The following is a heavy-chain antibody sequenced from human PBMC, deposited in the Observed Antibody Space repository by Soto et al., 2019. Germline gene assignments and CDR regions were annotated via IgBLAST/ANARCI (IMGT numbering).Heavy chain of an antibody. V-gene: IGHV1-69*02. CDR2: IIPILGIA. CDR1: GGTFSSYT. J-gene: IGHJ6*02. CDR3: ARAGGIAAAGSYYYYYGMDV. Sequence: QVQLVQSGAEVKKPGSSVKVSCKASGGTFSSYTISWVRQAPGQGLEWMGRIIPILGIANYAQKFQGRVTITADKSTSTAYMELSSLRSEDTAVYYCARAGGIAAAGSYYYYYGMDVWGQGTTVTVSS. D-gene: IGHD6-13*01.